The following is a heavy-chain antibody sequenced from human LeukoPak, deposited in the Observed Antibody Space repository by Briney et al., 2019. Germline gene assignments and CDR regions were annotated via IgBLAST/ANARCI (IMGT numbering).Heavy chain of an antibody. Sequence: ETLSLTCTVSGYSISSGYYWGWIRQPPGKGLEWVANIKQDGSEKYYVDSVKGRFTISRDNAKNSLYLQMNSLRAEDTAVYYCARVWSKWYYFDYWGQGTLVTVSS. CDR3: ARVWSKWYYFDY. J-gene: IGHJ4*02. D-gene: IGHD2-15*01. V-gene: IGHV3-7*01. CDR1: GYSISSGYY. CDR2: IKQDGSEK.